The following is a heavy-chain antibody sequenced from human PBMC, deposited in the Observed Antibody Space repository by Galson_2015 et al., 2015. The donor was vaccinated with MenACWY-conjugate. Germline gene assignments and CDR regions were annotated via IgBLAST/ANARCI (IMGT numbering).Heavy chain of an antibody. V-gene: IGHV4-59*11. Sequence: SEDLFLTCPVSVGPLSSPFLSWIRQPLGEGMEWVGNIYYSGSANYNPSLKSRVTMSVDKSKNQFSLKLSSLTAADTAMYYCARPYSSGWYHFDYWGQGTLVTVSS. CDR3: ARPYSSGWYHFDY. J-gene: IGHJ4*02. CDR1: VGPLSSPF. D-gene: IGHD6-19*01. CDR2: IYYSGSA.